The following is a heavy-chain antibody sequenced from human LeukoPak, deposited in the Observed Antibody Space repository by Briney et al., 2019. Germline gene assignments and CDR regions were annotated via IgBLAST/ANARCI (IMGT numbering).Heavy chain of an antibody. CDR2: ISGSSSYI. CDR3: ASSWGSSWYLDY. D-gene: IGHD6-13*01. Sequence: GGSLRLSCAASGFNFSSYSMNWVRQAPGKGLEWVSSISGSSSYIYYADSVKGRFTITRDNAKNSLYLQMNSLRAEDTALYYCASSWGSSWYLDYWGQGTLVTVSS. V-gene: IGHV3-21*01. CDR1: GFNFSSYS. J-gene: IGHJ4*02.